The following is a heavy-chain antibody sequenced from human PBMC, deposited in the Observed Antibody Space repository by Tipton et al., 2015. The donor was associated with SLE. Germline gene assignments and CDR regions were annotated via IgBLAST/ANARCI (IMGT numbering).Heavy chain of an antibody. V-gene: IGHV4-34*01. J-gene: IGHJ4*02. Sequence: TLSLTCAVYGGSFSGYYWSWIRQTPGKGLEWIGEINQSGSTNYNPSLKSRVTISVDTSKNQFSLRLNSVTAADTAVYYCARSLRYSTSALDYWGQGTLVTVSS. D-gene: IGHD2-21*01. CDR1: GGSFSGYY. CDR3: ARSLRYSTSALDY. CDR2: INQSGST.